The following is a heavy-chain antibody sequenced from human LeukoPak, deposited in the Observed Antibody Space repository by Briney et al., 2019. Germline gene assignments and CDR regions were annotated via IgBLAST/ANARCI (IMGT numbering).Heavy chain of an antibody. CDR3: ARDQGSIILGYSDY. Sequence: KSSETLSLTCTVSGGSISSSSYYWGWIRQPPGKGLEWIGSIYYSGSTYYNPSLRSRVTISVDTSKNQFSLKLSSVTAADTAVYYCARDQGSIILGYSDYWGQGTLVTVSS. CDR1: GGSISSSSYY. J-gene: IGHJ4*02. V-gene: IGHV4-39*07. D-gene: IGHD1-14*01. CDR2: IYYSGST.